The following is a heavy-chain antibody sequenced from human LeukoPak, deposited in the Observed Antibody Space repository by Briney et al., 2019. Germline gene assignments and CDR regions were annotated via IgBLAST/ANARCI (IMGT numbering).Heavy chain of an antibody. V-gene: IGHV3-48*04. J-gene: IGHJ4*02. CDR1: GFTFSSYS. CDR2: ISSSGSTI. CDR3: ARVVAAAGTDY. D-gene: IGHD6-13*01. Sequence: GGSLRLSCAASGFTFSSYSMNWVRQAPGKGLEWVSYISSSGSTIYYADSVKGRFTISRDNAKNSLYLQMNSLRAEDTAVYYCARVVAAAGTDYWGQGTLVTVSS.